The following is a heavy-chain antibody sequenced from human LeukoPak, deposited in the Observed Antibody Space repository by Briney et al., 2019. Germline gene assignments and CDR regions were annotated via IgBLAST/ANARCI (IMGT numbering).Heavy chain of an antibody. CDR1: GGSISSYY. Sequence: SETLSLTCTVSGGSISSYYWSWIRQPPGKGLEWIGYIYYSGSTSYNPSLKSRVTISVDTSKNQFSLKLSSVTAADTAVYYCARDRLGEDSSRYYLHWGQGTLVTVSS. CDR3: ARDRLGEDSSRYYLH. CDR2: IYYSGST. D-gene: IGHD3-22*01. J-gene: IGHJ4*02. V-gene: IGHV4-59*12.